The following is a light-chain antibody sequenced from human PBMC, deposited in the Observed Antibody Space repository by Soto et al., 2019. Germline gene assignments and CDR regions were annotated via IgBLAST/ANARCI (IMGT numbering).Light chain of an antibody. CDR1: QSVSIN. CDR2: GAS. CDR3: QQYVSAPIT. Sequence: EVVMTQSPAILSVSPGERVALSCRASQSVSINLAWIQQKPGQGPRLLIIGASTRATGVPDRFSGSGSGTDFTPTISRLEPEDFAVYYCQQYVSAPITFGQGTRLEI. J-gene: IGKJ5*01. V-gene: IGKV3-20*01.